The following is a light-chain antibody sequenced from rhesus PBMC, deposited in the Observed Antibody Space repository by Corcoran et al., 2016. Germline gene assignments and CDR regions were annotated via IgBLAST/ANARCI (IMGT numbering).Light chain of an antibody. CDR2: YAS. V-gene: IGKV1-66*01. CDR1: QDINNY. CDR3: QQYNNSPLT. J-gene: IGKJ4*01. Sequence: DIQMTQSPSSLSASVGDRVTITCRASQDINNYLSWYQQKPGKAPKPLISYASTLETGVPSRVSGSRSVTDYTLTINSLQPEDIATYYGQQYNNSPLTFGGGTKVEIK.